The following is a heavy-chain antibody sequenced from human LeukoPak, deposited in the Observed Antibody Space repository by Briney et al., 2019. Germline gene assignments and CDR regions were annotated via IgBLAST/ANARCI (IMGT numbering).Heavy chain of an antibody. CDR3: AKATQQLVFDY. CDR1: GFTFSSNA. J-gene: IGHJ4*02. Sequence: PGGSLRLSCAASGFTFSSNAMSWVRQAPGKGLEWVSTISGSGGGTYYANSVKGRFTISRDNSKNTLFLQMNSLGAGDTAAYYCAKATQQLVFDYWGQGTLVTVSS. V-gene: IGHV3-23*01. CDR2: ISGSGGGT. D-gene: IGHD6-13*01.